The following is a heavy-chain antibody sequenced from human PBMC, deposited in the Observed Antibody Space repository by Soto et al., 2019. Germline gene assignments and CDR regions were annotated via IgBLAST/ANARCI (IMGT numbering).Heavy chain of an antibody. CDR1: GFTFSSYA. V-gene: IGHV3-23*01. Sequence: GGYLRLSCAASGFTFSSYAMSWVRQAPGKGLEWVSAISGSGGSTYYADSVKGRFTISIDNSKNTLYLQMNSLRAEDTAVYYCANLNCSSKEDFDYWGQGTLVTVSS. CDR2: ISGSGGST. CDR3: ANLNCSSKEDFDY. D-gene: IGHD2-2*01. J-gene: IGHJ4*02.